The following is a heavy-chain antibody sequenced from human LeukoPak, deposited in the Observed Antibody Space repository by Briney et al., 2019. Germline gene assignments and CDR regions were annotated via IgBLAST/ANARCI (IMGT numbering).Heavy chain of an antibody. CDR2: IYHSGST. CDR1: GYSISSGYY. V-gene: IGHV4-38-2*02. CDR3: ATSHPNDAFDI. J-gene: IGHJ3*02. Sequence: SETLSLTCTVSGYSISSGYYWGWIRQPPGKGLEWIGSIYHSGSTYYNPSLKSRVTISVDTSKNQFSLKLSSVTAADTAVYYCATSHPNDAFDIWGQGTMVTVSS.